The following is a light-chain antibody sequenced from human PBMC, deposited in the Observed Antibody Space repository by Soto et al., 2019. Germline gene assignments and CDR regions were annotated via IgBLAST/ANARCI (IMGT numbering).Light chain of an antibody. CDR1: SSNIGAGYD. J-gene: IGLJ1*01. V-gene: IGLV1-40*01. Sequence: QSVLTQPPSVSGAPGQRVTISCTGSSSNIGAGYDVHWYQQLPGTAPKLLIYGNSNRPSGVPDRFSGSQSGTSASLAITGLQAEDEADYYCQSYDSSLSSYVFGTGTKFTVL. CDR3: QSYDSSLSSYV. CDR2: GNS.